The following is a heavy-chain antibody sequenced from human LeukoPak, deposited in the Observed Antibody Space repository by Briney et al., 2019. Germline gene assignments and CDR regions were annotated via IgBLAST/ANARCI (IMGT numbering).Heavy chain of an antibody. D-gene: IGHD3-22*01. CDR1: GGSISSGDYY. J-gene: IGHJ4*02. Sequence: SETLSLTCTVSGGSISSGDYYWGWIRQPPGKGLEWIGSIYHSGTTYYNPSLKSRVTISVDTSKNQFSLKLSSVTAADTAVYYCARDSKQGYDTSGLYYWGQGTLVTVSS. CDR3: ARDSKQGYDTSGLYY. CDR2: IYHSGTT. V-gene: IGHV4-39*07.